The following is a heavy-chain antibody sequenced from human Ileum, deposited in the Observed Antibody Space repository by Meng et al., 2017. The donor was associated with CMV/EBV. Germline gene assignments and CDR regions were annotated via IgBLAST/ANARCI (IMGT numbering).Heavy chain of an antibody. D-gene: IGHD2-2*01. V-gene: IGHV1-18*01. CDR1: GGTFSSYA. CDR3: ARDRRRYCSSTSCSHYYGMDV. J-gene: IGHJ6*02. CDR2: ISAYNGNT. Sequence: ASVKVSCKASGGTFSSYAISWVRQAPGQGLEWMGWISAYNGNTNYAQKLQGRVTMTTDTSTSTAYMELRSLRSDDTAVYYCARDRRRYCSSTSCSHYYGMDVWGQGTTVTVSS.